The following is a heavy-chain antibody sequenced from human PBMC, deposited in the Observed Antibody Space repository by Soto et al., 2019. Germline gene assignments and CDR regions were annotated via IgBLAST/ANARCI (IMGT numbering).Heavy chain of an antibody. CDR1: GFSFSTYT. D-gene: IGHD4-4*01. J-gene: IGHJ4*02. CDR3: AKARRPTSNCYVPDY. CDR2: ISGSGGSP. V-gene: IGHV3-23*01. Sequence: GGSLRLSCAAAGFSFSTYTMSWVRRAPGKGLEWVSTISGSGGSPSYAESVLGRFTISRDNPKKMLYLQMNSLRAEDTAVYYCAKARRPTSNCYVPDYWGQGTLVTVSS.